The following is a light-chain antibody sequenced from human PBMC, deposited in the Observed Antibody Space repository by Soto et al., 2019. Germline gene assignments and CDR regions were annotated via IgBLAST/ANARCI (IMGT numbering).Light chain of an antibody. Sequence: DIQLTQSPSFLSASVGDRVTITCRASRAIGNYLAWYQQKPGRAPKLLIYAASTLLSGVPFRFSGSGSGTDFTLTISSLQPEDFATYYCQQVNSFPISFGQGTRLEIK. CDR2: AAS. CDR3: QQVNSFPIS. CDR1: RAIGNY. J-gene: IGKJ5*01. V-gene: IGKV1-9*01.